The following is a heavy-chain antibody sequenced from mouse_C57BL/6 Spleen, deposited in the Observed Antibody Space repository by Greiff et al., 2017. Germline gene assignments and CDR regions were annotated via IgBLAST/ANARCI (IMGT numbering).Heavy chain of an antibody. CDR3: ARMTTVVARDAMDD. J-gene: IGHJ4*01. Sequence: QVQLQQPGTELVKPGASVKLSCKASGYTFTSYWMHWVKQRPGQGLEWIGNINPSNGGTNYNEKLKGKATLTVDKSSSTAYMQLSSLTSEDSAVYYCARMTTVVARDAMDDWGQGTSVTVSS. CDR2: INPSNGGT. CDR1: GYTFTSYW. V-gene: IGHV1-53*01. D-gene: IGHD1-1*01.